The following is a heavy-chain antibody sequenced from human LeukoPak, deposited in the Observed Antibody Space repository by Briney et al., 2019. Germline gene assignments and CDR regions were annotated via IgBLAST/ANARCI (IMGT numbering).Heavy chain of an antibody. V-gene: IGHV1-2*02. CDR3: ARDRGGDFWSGYYFDY. D-gene: IGHD3-3*01. CDR2: INPNSGGT. J-gene: IGHJ4*02. Sequence: ASVKVSCKASGYTFTGYYMHWVRQAPGQGLEWMGWINPNSGGTNYAQKFQGRVTMTRDTSISTAYKELSRLRSDDTAVYYCARDRGGDFWSGYYFDYWGQGTLVTVSS. CDR1: GYTFTGYY.